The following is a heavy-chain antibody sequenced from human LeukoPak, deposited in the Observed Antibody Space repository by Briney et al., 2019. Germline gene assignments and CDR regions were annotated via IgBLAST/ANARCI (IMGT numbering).Heavy chain of an antibody. CDR2: INHSGST. J-gene: IGHJ3*02. V-gene: IGHV4-39*07. Sequence: SETLSLTCTVSGDSISSSSYYWGWIRQPPGKGLEWIGEINHSGSTNYNPSLKSRVTISVDTSKNQFSLKLSSVTAADTAVYYCAVGSYYRNDAFDIWGQGTMVTVSS. CDR3: AVGSYYRNDAFDI. D-gene: IGHD1-26*01. CDR1: GDSISSSSYY.